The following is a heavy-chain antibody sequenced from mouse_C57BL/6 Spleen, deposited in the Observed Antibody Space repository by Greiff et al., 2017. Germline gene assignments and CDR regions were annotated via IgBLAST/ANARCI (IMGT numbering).Heavy chain of an antibody. Sequence: QVQLQQSGAELMKPGASVKLSCKATGYTFTGYWIEWVKQRPGPGLEWIGEILPGRGSTNYHEKFKGKATFTADTSSNTAYMQLSSLTTEDSAIYYCARKGGYGISCAYWGQGTLGTGSA. CDR3: ARKGGYGISCAY. CDR2: ILPGRGST. CDR1: GYTFTGYW. D-gene: IGHD1-1*02. V-gene: IGHV1-9*01. J-gene: IGHJ3*01.